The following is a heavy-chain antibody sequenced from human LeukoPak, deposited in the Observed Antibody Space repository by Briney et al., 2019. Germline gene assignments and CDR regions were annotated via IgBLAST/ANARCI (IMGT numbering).Heavy chain of an antibody. CDR3: ARNPNPWNFRSWFDP. V-gene: IGHV4-59*08. CDR1: GCSISGSY. J-gene: IGHJ5*02. Sequence: SETLSLTCTVSGCSISGSYWSWIRQPPGKGLEWIGCIYYTGSTNYNPSLKSRATISVDTSNNQFSLKLSSMSAADTAAYHCARNPNPWNFRSWFDPWGQGILVTVSS. D-gene: IGHD1-7*01. CDR2: IYYTGST.